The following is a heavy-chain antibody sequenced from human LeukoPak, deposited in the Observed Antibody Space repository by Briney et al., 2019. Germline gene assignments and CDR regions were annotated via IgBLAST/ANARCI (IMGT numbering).Heavy chain of an antibody. CDR2: ISSDGNNK. CDR3: AKAAYCTSTSCHFSGYAQRPLDS. V-gene: IGHV3-30*18. D-gene: IGHD2-2*01. CDR1: GFTFNTYG. J-gene: IGHJ4*02. Sequence: PGGSLRLSCVASGFTFNTYGIHWVRQAPGKGLEWVAGISSDGNNKDYSDSVKGRFTISRDNSKNTLYLRMNSLRAEDTAVYYCAKAAYCTSTSCHFSGYAQRPLDSWGQGTLVTVSS.